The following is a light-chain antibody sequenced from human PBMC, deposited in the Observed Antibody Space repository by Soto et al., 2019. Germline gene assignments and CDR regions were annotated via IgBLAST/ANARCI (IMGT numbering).Light chain of an antibody. J-gene: IGLJ3*02. CDR3: LLSYSGTNWV. V-gene: IGLV7-46*01. CDR2: DTT. Sequence: QAVVTQEPSLTVSPGGTVTLTCGSSTGAVTSGHYPYWFQQKPGQAPRTLIYDTTNKHSWTPARFSGSLLGGKAALTLAGAQTDDEANYYCLLSYSGTNWVFGGGTKLTVL. CDR1: TGAVTSGHY.